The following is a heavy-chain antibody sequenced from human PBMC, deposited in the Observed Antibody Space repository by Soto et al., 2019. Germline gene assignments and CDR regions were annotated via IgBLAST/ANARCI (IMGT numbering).Heavy chain of an antibody. J-gene: IGHJ3*02. D-gene: IGHD5-12*01. CDR1: GYSFTSYW. V-gene: IGHV5-51*01. CDR2: IYPGDSDT. Sequence: GESLKISCKGSGYSFTSYWIGWVRQMPGKGLEWMGIIYPGDSDTRYSPSFQGQVTISADKSISTAYLQWSSLKASDTAMYYCASRFYSGYDNPYDAFDIWGQGTMVTVSS. CDR3: ASRFYSGYDNPYDAFDI.